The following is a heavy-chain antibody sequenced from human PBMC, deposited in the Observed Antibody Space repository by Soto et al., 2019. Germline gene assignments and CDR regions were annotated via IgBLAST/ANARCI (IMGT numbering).Heavy chain of an antibody. CDR3: WRDGEGVHVVVVPAASGMDV. V-gene: IGHV3-33*01. CDR1: GFTFSSYG. J-gene: IGHJ6*02. Sequence: QVQLVESGGGVVQPGRSLRLSCAASGFTFSSYGMHWVRQAPGKGLEWVAVIWYDGSNKYYADSVKGRFTISRDNSKNTLDLQMNSRRVEDTAAYYCWRDGEGVHVVVVPAASGMDVWGQGTTVTVSS. CDR2: IWYDGSNK. D-gene: IGHD2-2*01.